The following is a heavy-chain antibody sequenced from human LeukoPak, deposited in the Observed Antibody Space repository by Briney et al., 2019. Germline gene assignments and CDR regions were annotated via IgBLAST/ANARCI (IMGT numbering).Heavy chain of an antibody. J-gene: IGHJ4*02. CDR3: ARNQGIYNHRIIDS. D-gene: IGHD5-12*01. V-gene: IGHV1-18*01. CDR1: GYTFSSYG. CDR2: ISAYNGNT. Sequence: GASLTVSCKASGYTFSSYGISWVRQAPGQGLEWMGWISAYNGNTNLAHELQGRVTMTTDTSTSTDSMELKSLRADDTAVYYCARNQGIYNHRIIDSWGEGTLVTVSS.